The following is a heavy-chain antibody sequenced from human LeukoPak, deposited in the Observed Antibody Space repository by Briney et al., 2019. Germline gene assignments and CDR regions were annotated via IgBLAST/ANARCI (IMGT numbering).Heavy chain of an antibody. CDR1: GFTFTSYS. CDR3: AKDRSLVGATHFDY. D-gene: IGHD1-26*01. V-gene: IGHV3-23*01. J-gene: IGHJ4*02. CDR2: ISGSGGST. Sequence: GGSLRLFCAASGFTFTSYSMSWVRLAPGEGLEWVSAISGSGGSTYYADSVKGRFTISRDNCKNTLYLQMNNLRAEDTAVYYCAKDRSLVGATHFDYWGQGTLVTVSS.